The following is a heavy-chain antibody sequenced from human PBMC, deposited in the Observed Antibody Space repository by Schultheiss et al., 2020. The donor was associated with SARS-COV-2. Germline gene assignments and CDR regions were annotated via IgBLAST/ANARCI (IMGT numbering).Heavy chain of an antibody. CDR2: IYHSGST. J-gene: IGHJ3*02. V-gene: IGHV4-30-2*01. D-gene: IGHD6-13*01. CDR1: GGSISSYS. Sequence: SETLSLTCTVSGGSISSYSWSWIRQPPGKGLEWIGYIYHSGSTYYNPSLKSRVTISVDRSKNQFSLKLSSVTAADTAVYYCASLARYSSSWSHAFDIWGQGTMVTVSS. CDR3: ASLARYSSSWSHAFDI.